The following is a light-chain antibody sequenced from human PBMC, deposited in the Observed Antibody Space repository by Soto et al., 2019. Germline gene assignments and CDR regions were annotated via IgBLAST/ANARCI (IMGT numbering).Light chain of an antibody. Sequence: QSALTQPASVSGSPGQSITISCTGTSSDVGGYNYVSWYQQHPGKAPKLMIFEVTNRPSGVSNRFSASKSGNTASLTISGLQAEDEADYYCSSYTTNSPVVFGGGTQLTVL. CDR1: SSDVGGYNY. CDR3: SSYTTNSPVV. V-gene: IGLV2-14*01. J-gene: IGLJ2*01. CDR2: EVT.